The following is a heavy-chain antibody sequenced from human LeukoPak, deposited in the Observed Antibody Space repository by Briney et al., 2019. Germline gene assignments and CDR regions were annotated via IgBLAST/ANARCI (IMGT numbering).Heavy chain of an antibody. D-gene: IGHD3-10*01. CDR3: ARANSITMVRGVDYNWFDP. CDR1: GGTFSSYA. J-gene: IGHJ5*02. CDR2: IIPSLGIA. Sequence: SVKVSCKASGGTFSSYAISWVRQAPGQGLEWMGRIIPSLGIANYAQKFQGRVTITADKSTSTAYMELSSLRSEDTAVYYCARANSITMVRGVDYNWFDPWGQGTLVTVSS. V-gene: IGHV1-69*04.